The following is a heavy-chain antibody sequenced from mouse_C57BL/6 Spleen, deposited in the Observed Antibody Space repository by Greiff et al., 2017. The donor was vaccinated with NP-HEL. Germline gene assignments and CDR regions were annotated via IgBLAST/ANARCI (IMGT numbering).Heavy chain of an antibody. J-gene: IGHJ4*01. CDR2: ICPGDGDT. CDR3: AKIFYGKAMDY. V-gene: IGHV1-80*01. Sequence: VQLQQSGAELVKPGASVKISCKASGYAFSSYWMNWVKQRPGKGLEWIGQICPGDGDTNYNGKFKGKATLTADKSSSTAYMQLSSLTSEDSAVYFCAKIFYGKAMDYWGQGTSVTVAS. CDR1: GYAFSSYW. D-gene: IGHD2-1*01.